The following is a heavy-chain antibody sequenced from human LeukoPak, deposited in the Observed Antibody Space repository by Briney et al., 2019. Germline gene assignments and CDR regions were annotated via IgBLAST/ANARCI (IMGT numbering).Heavy chain of an antibody. D-gene: IGHD3-10*01. V-gene: IGHV4-59*08. CDR1: GVSISNYY. J-gene: IGHJ3*02. CDR3: ARHRGNNVFDI. CDR2: IYYSEST. Sequence: SETLSLTCTVSGVSISNYYWSWLRQPPGKGLEWIGYIYYSESTSYNPSLKSRVTMSVDTSKNQFSLRLSSVTVADTAVYYCARHRGNNVFDIWGQGTMVTVSS.